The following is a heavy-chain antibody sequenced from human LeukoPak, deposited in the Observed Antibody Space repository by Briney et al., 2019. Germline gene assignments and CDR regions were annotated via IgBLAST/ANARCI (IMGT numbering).Heavy chain of an antibody. CDR3: AKDGGWYYDSSSYCDY. V-gene: IGHV3-23*01. CDR2: ISGSGGST. Sequence: GGSLRLSCVGSGFTFRSHAMSWVRQAPGKGLEWVSAISGSGGSTYYADSVKGRFTISRDNSKNTLYLQMNSLRAEDTAVYYCAKDGGWYYDSSSYCDYWGQGTLVTVSS. J-gene: IGHJ4*02. D-gene: IGHD3-22*01. CDR1: GFTFRSHA.